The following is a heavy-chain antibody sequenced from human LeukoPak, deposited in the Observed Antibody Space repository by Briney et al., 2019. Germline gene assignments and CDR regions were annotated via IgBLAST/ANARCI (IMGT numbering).Heavy chain of an antibody. D-gene: IGHD3-22*01. CDR1: GYTFTSYY. V-gene: IGHV1-18*04. CDR2: ISAYNGNT. Sequence: ASVKVSCKASGYTFTSYYMHWVRQAPGQGLEWMGWISAYNGNTNYAQKLQGRVTMTTDTSTSTAYMELRSLRSDDTAVYYCARDTYYYDSSGYYLFDYWGQGTLVTVSS. J-gene: IGHJ4*02. CDR3: ARDTYYYDSSGYYLFDY.